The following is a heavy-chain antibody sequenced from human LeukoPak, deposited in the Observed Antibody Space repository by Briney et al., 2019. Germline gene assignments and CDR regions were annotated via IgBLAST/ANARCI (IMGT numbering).Heavy chain of an antibody. J-gene: IGHJ6*02. CDR3: ARDEDYYDSSGYYHYGMDV. CDR1: GFTVSSNY. Sequence: GGSLRLSCAASGFTVSSNYMSWVRQAPGKGLEWVSVIYSGGSTYYADSVKGRFTISRDNSKNTLYLQMNSLRAEDTAVYYCARDEDYYDSSGYYHYGMDVWGQGTTVTVSS. CDR2: IYSGGST. D-gene: IGHD3-22*01. V-gene: IGHV3-53*01.